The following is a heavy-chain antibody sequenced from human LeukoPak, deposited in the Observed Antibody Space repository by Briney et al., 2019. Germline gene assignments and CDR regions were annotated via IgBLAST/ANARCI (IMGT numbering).Heavy chain of an antibody. CDR2: ISNSGYTI. CDR1: GFTFSSYE. D-gene: IGHD3-10*01. CDR3: AILRGGASLFAY. Sequence: GGPLRLSCAASGFTFSSYEMNWVRQAPGKGLEWVSYISNSGYTIYYADSVKGRFTISRDNAKNSLYLQMNSLRAEDTAVYYCAILRGGASLFAYWGQGTLVTVSS. V-gene: IGHV3-48*03. J-gene: IGHJ4*02.